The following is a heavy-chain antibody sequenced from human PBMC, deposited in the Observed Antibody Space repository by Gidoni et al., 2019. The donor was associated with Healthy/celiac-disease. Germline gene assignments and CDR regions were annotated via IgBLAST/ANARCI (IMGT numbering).Heavy chain of an antibody. CDR2: IYYSGST. D-gene: IGHD2-21*02. CDR1: GGSISSYY. J-gene: IGHJ4*02. Sequence: QVQLQESGPGLGKPSETLSLACTVSGGSISSYYWSWIRQPPGKGLEWIGYIYYSGSTNYNPSLKSRVTISVDTSKNQFSLKLSSVTAADTAVYYCAGGNSGPFDYWGQGTLVTVSS. CDR3: AGGNSGPFDY. V-gene: IGHV4-59*01.